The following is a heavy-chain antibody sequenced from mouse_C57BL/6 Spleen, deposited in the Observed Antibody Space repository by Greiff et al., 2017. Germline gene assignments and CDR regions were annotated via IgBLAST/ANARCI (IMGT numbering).Heavy chain of an antibody. D-gene: IGHD2-1*01. CDR3: ARYPLYGNYESYYAMDY. Sequence: EVQVVESGGGLVQPGGSLSLSCAASGFTFTDYYMSWVRQPPGKALEWLGFIRNKANGYTTEYSASVKGQFTISRANSQSVLYLQMNALRAEDSATYYSARYPLYGNYESYYAMDYWGQGTSVTVSS. CDR2: IRNKANGYTT. CDR1: GFTFTDYY. J-gene: IGHJ4*01. V-gene: IGHV7-3*01.